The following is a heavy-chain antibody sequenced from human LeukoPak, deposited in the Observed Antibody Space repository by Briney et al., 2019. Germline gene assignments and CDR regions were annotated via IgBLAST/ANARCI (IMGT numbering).Heavy chain of an antibody. D-gene: IGHD1-26*01. Sequence: NPSETLSLTCTVSGGSMSSYYWSWIRQSPGKGLEWIGYIYYSGSTNYNPSLKSRVTISVDTSKNQFSLKLSSVTAVDTAVYYCARGPVGGATYYDGDAFDIWGQGTMVTVSS. J-gene: IGHJ3*02. CDR1: GGSMSSYY. CDR2: IYYSGST. CDR3: ARGPVGGATYYDGDAFDI. V-gene: IGHV4-59*01.